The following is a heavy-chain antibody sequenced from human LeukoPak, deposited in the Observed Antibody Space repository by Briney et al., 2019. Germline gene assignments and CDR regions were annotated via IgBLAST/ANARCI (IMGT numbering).Heavy chain of an antibody. Sequence: GGSLRLSCAASEFTFSSYSMNWVRQAPGKGLEWVSYISSSGSTIYYADSVKGRFTISRDNAKNSLYLQMNSLRAEDTAVYYCARVTAVVGSNDYWGQGTLVTVSS. J-gene: IGHJ4*02. CDR2: ISSSGSTI. CDR1: EFTFSSYS. CDR3: ARVTAVVGSNDY. D-gene: IGHD4-23*01. V-gene: IGHV3-48*04.